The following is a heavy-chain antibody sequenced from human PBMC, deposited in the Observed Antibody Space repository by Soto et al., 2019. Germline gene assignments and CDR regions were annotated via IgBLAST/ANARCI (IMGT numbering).Heavy chain of an antibody. CDR1: NDSISPYY. V-gene: IGHV4-59*01. Sequence: SETLSLTCTVSNDSISPYYWIWIRQPPGKGLEWIGYIYYSGSTNYNPSLKSRVTISVDTSKNQFSLKLSSVTAADTAVYYCARDSGYSSGWYPFDPWGQGTLVTVSS. CDR3: ARDSGYSSGWYPFDP. J-gene: IGHJ5*02. CDR2: IYYSGST. D-gene: IGHD6-19*01.